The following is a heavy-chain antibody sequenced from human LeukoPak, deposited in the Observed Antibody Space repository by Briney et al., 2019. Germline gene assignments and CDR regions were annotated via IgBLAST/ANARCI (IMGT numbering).Heavy chain of an antibody. D-gene: IGHD2-2*03. CDR1: GFIFSAYS. J-gene: IGHJ4*02. CDR3: AKDSHWILFDD. CDR2: IGDSGTRT. Sequence: GGSLRLSCAASGFIFSAYSMNWVRQAPGKGLEWVSGIGDSGTRTYYADSVKGRFTISRDNSKNTLYLQMNSLRDEDTAVYYCAKDSHWILFDDWGQGTLVTVSS. V-gene: IGHV3-23*01.